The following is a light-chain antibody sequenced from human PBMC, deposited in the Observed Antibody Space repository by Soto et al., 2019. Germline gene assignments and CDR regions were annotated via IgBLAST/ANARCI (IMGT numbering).Light chain of an antibody. CDR3: QQYSSYWT. Sequence: DIQMTQSPSTLPASVGDRVTITCRASQSISNWLAWYQQKPGKAPNLLIYKASYLASGVPSRFSGGGSGTEFTLTISSLQPDDFATYYCQQYSSYWTFGQGTKVEIK. CDR1: QSISNW. J-gene: IGKJ1*01. CDR2: KAS. V-gene: IGKV1-5*03.